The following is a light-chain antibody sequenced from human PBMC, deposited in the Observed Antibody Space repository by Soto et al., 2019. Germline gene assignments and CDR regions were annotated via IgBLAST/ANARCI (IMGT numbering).Light chain of an antibody. CDR3: QQYNNWHWT. V-gene: IGKV3-15*01. J-gene: IGKJ1*01. CDR1: QSVSSN. CDR2: GAS. Sequence: EIVITQSPATLSVSPGERAALSCRASQSVSSNLAWYQQKPGQAPRLLIYGASTRATGIPARFSGSGSGTEFTLTISSLQSEAFAVYYCQQYNNWHWTFGQGTKVDIK.